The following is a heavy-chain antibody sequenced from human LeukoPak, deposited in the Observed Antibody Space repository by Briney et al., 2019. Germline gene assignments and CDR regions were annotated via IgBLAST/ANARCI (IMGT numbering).Heavy chain of an antibody. CDR3: AIGRGGYDYRPDY. J-gene: IGHJ4*02. CDR2: ISWNSGSR. Sequence: PGRSLRLSCAASGFTFEDYDMHWVRQAPGKGLEWVSGISWNSGSRGYADSVKGRFTISRDNAKNSLYLQMDSLRAEDTAVYYCAIGRGGYDYRPDYWGQGALVTVSP. D-gene: IGHD5-12*01. V-gene: IGHV3-9*01. CDR1: GFTFEDYD.